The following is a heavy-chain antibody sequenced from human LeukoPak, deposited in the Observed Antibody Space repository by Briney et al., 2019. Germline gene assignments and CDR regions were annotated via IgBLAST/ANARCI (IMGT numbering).Heavy chain of an antibody. CDR3: ARDRTGYFFDD. Sequence: SQTLPLTCTVSGASISSDAYYWSWIRQHPEKGLEWIGYIYFGGTTYHNPSLKSRVTIAVDMSNSQFSLKLRSVTAADTAVYYCARDRTGYFFDDWGQGTLVTVSS. V-gene: IGHV4-31*03. J-gene: IGHJ4*02. CDR1: GASISSDAYY. CDR2: IYFGGTT.